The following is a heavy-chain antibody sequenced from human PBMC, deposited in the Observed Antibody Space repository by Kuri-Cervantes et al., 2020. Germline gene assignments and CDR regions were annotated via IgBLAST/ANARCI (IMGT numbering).Heavy chain of an antibody. CDR1: GGSFSGYY. CDR3: ARVGPYDFWSGYYPYYYYMDV. J-gene: IGHJ6*03. D-gene: IGHD3-3*01. CDR2: INHSGST. Sequence: ESLKISCAVYGGSFSGYYWSWIRQPPGKGLEWIGEINHSGSTNYNPSLKSRVTISVDTSKNQFSLKLSSVTAADTAVYYCARVGPYDFWSGYYPYYYYMDVWGKGTTVTVSS. V-gene: IGHV4-34*01.